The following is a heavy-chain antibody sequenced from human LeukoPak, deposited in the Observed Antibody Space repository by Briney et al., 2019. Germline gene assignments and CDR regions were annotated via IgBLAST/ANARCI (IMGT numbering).Heavy chain of an antibody. CDR2: ISSSGSTI. J-gene: IGHJ4*02. CDR1: GFTFNSYE. Sequence: PGGSLRLSCAAFGFTFNSYEMNWVSQAPGKGLEWVSYISSSGSTIYYADSVKGRFTISRDNAKSSLYLQMNSLRAEDTAIYYCARQDRVLIAFDYWGQGTQLTVSS. CDR3: ARQDRVLIAFDY. D-gene: IGHD3-3*01. V-gene: IGHV3-48*03.